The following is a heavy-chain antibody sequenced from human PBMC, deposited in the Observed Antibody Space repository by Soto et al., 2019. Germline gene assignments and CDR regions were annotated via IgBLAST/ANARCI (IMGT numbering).Heavy chain of an antibody. V-gene: IGHV5-51*01. CDR3: ARQFAQIAVAGQYGMDV. CDR2: IYPGDSDT. Sequence: GESLKISCKGSGYSFTSYWIGWVRQMPGKGLEWMGIIYPGDSDTRYSPSFQGQATISADKSISTAYLQWSSLKASDTAMYYCARQFAQIAVAGQYGMDVWGQGTTVTVSS. D-gene: IGHD6-19*01. J-gene: IGHJ6*02. CDR1: GYSFTSYW.